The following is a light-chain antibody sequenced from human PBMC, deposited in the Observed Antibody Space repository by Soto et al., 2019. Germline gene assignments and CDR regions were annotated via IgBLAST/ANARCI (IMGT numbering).Light chain of an antibody. J-gene: IGLJ3*02. V-gene: IGLV1-40*01. CDR1: SSNIGAGYD. Sequence: QSVLTQPPSVSGAPGQRVTISCTGSSSNIGAGYDVHWYQQLPGTAPKLLIYGNSNRPSGVPDRFSGSKSGTSASLAITGLQAEDEADYYCQSYDSSLSGVFGGGTNPTVL. CDR3: QSYDSSLSGV. CDR2: GNS.